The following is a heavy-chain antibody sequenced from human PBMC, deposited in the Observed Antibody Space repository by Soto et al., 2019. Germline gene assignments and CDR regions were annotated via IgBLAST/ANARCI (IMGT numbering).Heavy chain of an antibody. J-gene: IGHJ6*02. CDR3: ARVEAPLIHSDHYYYGMDV. Sequence: QVQLVESGGGVVRPGRSLRLACEASGFSFSTYGMHWVRQAPGKGLQWVAVIWYDGTSTYYADSVKGRFTISRDNSKDTLYLEMNNLRAEDTAVYYCARVEAPLIHSDHYYYGMDVWGQGTTVTVSS. CDR2: IWYDGTST. V-gene: IGHV3-33*01. CDR1: GFSFSTYG. D-gene: IGHD5-18*01.